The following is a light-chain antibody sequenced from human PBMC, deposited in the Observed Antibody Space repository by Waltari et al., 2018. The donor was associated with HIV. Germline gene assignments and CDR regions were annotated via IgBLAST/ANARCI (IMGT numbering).Light chain of an antibody. J-gene: IGLJ1*01. V-gene: IGLV1-40*01. CDR2: GNS. Sequence: QSVLTQPPSVSGAPGQRVTISCTGSSSNIGAGYNVNWYQQLPGTAPKLLIFGNSHRPSGVPDRFSGSKSGTSASLAITGLQAEDEADYHCQSHDSSLSGYVFGTGTKVTVL. CDR1: SSNIGAGYN. CDR3: QSHDSSLSGYV.